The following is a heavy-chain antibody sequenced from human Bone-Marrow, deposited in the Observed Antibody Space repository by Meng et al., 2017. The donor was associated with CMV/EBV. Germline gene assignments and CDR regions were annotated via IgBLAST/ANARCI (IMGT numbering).Heavy chain of an antibody. Sequence: GGSLRLSCAASGFTFTNYWMTWVRQAPGKGLEWVGNINEAGSVKHYVDSVRGRFTMSRDNTKNSVYLQMNGLRADDTAVYYCVSELQFTYFDYWGQGTLVTVSS. CDR3: VSELQFTYFDY. CDR1: GFTFTNYW. J-gene: IGHJ4*02. V-gene: IGHV3-7*01. CDR2: INEAGSVK. D-gene: IGHD5-24*01.